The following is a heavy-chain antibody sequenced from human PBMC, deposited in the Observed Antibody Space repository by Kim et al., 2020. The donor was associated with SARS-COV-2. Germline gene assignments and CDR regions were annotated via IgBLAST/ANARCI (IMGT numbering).Heavy chain of an antibody. CDR3: ARYTGGIGVDY. D-gene: IGHD3-16*01. Sequence: VDPVKSRFNISRENSKNTLYLQMNSLRAEDTAVYYCARYTGGIGVDYWGQGTLVTVSS. V-gene: IGHV3-33*01. J-gene: IGHJ4*02.